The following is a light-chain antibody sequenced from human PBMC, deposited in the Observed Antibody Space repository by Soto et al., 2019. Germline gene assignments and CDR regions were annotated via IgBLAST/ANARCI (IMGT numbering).Light chain of an antibody. J-gene: IGKJ4*01. Sequence: QSPATLSLSPGXRATLSXXXXXXVGTYLAWYQQKPGQAPRLLIYDASNWATGIPARFSGSGSGTDFTLTISSLEPEDFAVYYCQQRSDWPLTFGGGTKVEIK. CDR2: DAS. CDR1: XXVGTY. V-gene: IGKV3-11*01. CDR3: QQRSDWPLT.